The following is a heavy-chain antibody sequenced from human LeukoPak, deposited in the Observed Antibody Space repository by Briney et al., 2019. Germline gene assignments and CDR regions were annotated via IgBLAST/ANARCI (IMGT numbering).Heavy chain of an antibody. J-gene: IGHJ4*02. D-gene: IGHD5-12*01. CDR3: AKGRGVGYSGYDFEY. V-gene: IGHV3-23*01. Sequence: GGSLRLSCAVSGFTFTNYAMSWVRQAPGKRLEWVSSIRGSRGDTYYADSVKGRFTISRDNSRNTLYLQMKSLRAEDTAVYYCAKGRGVGYSGYDFEYWGQGTLVTVSS. CDR2: IRGSRGDT. CDR1: GFTFTNYA.